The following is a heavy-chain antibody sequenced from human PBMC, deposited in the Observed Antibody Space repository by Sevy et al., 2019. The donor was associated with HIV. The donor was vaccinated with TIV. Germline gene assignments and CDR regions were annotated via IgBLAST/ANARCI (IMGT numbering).Heavy chain of an antibody. Sequence: GGSLRLSCAASGFNFISYGMHWVRQAPGKGLEWVAVIWYDGDRRYDADSVKGRFTISRDNSQNTIYLQMNSLRGEDTAVYYCAREWVPPGPLIDNFGLDVWGQGTTVTVSS. J-gene: IGHJ6*02. D-gene: IGHD1-26*01. V-gene: IGHV3-33*01. CDR1: GFNFISYG. CDR3: AREWVPPGPLIDNFGLDV. CDR2: IWYDGDRR.